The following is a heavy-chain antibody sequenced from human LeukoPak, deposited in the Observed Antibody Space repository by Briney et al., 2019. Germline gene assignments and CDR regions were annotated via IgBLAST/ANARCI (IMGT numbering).Heavy chain of an antibody. CDR2: SYYSGST. D-gene: IGHD1-14*01. CDR1: GGSITNYY. V-gene: IGHV4-59*01. J-gene: IGHJ4*02. CDR3: ARTEPSGATNH. Sequence: SASLSLICTVSGGSITNYYWSWIRQPPGKGLGWIGYSYYSGSTNYNPSLKSRVTLSVDTSRNQFSLSLRSMTAADTAVYYCARTEPSGATNHWEQGTLVTVSS.